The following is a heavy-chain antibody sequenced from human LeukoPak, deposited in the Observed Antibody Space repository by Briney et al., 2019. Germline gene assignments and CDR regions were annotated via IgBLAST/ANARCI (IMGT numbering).Heavy chain of an antibody. CDR1: GGSISSGGYS. V-gene: IGHV4-30-2*01. CDR2: IYHRGST. J-gene: IGHJ3*02. Sequence: SETLSLTCAVSGGSISSGGYSWSWIRQPPGTGLEWIGYIYHRGSTYYNPSLKSRVTISVDRSKNQFSLKLSSVTAADTAVYYCARAGAYCGGDCYSGAFDIWGQGTMVTVSS. D-gene: IGHD2-21*02. CDR3: ARAGAYCGGDCYSGAFDI.